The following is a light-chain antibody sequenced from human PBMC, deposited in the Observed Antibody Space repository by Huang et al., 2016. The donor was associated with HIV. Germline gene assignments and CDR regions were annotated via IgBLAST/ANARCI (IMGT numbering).Light chain of an antibody. V-gene: IGKV1-5*03. CDR2: KAS. J-gene: IGKJ4*01. CDR1: QSISSW. Sequence: DIQMTQSPSTLSASVGDRVTITCRASQSISSWLAWYQQKPGKAPKLLIYKASSLESGVPSRFSGIGSGTEFTLTISSLQPDDFATYYCQQYNSYITFGGGTKVEIK. CDR3: QQYNSYIT.